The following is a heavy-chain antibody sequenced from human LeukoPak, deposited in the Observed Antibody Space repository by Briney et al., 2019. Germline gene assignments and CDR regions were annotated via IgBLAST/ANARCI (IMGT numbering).Heavy chain of an antibody. CDR2: INHSGST. D-gene: IGHD2-2*01. J-gene: IGHJ4*02. CDR1: GGSFSGYY. V-gene: IGHV4-34*01. Sequence: SETLSLTCAVYGGSFSGYYWSWIRQPPGKGLEWIGEINHSGSTNYNPSLKSRVTLSVDTSKNQFSLKLGSVTAAHAAVYYCARGLAGYCSSTSCYAGRFDYWGQGTLVTVSS. CDR3: ARGLAGYCSSTSCYAGRFDY.